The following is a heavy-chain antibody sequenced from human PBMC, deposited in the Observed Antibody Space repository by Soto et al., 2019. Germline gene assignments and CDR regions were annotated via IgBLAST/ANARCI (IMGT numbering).Heavy chain of an antibody. D-gene: IGHD5-12*01. CDR2: IDTDGTTT. CDR3: VRDRDGYNF. J-gene: IGHJ3*01. CDR1: GFTFSNYV. Sequence: EVQLVESGGTLVQPGGSLRLSCAASGFTFSNYVMHWVRQVPGKGLVWVSRIDTDGTTTHYADSVKGRFTISRDNAKNTLYLQMNSLRVEDAAVYYCVRDRDGYNFWGQGTMVTVSS. V-gene: IGHV3-74*01.